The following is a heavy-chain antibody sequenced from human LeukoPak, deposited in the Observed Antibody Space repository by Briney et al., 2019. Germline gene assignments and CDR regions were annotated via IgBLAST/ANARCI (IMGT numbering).Heavy chain of an antibody. D-gene: IGHD6-13*01. CDR3: AGEGIAAAGLGY. J-gene: IGHJ4*02. Sequence: GGSLRLSRAASGFTFSSYSMNWVRQAPGKGLEWVSSISSSSSYIYYADSVKGRFTISRDNAKNSLYLQMNSLGAEDTAVYYCAGEGIAAAGLGYWGQGTLVTVSS. V-gene: IGHV3-21*01. CDR2: ISSSSSYI. CDR1: GFTFSSYS.